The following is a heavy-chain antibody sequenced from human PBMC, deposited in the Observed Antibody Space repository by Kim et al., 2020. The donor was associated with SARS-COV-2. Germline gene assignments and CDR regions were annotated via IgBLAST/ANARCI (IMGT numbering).Heavy chain of an antibody. J-gene: IGHJ3*02. CDR3: ARRDILDI. D-gene: IGHD2-15*01. V-gene: IGHV1-2*02. CDR2: TGGT. Sequence: TGGTSFAQKFQDRVTMTRDTSITTAYMELSRLTSDDTAVYYCARRDILDIWGQGTMVSVSS.